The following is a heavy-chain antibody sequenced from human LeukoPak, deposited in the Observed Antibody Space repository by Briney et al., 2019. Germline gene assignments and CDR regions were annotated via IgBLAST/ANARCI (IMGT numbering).Heavy chain of an antibody. CDR3: ASNYDYGDYGQYFQH. CDR2: IYHSGST. Sequence: SETLSLTCAVSGGSISSGGYSWSWIRQPPGTGLEWIGYIYHSGSTYYNPSLKSRVTMSVDRSKNQFSLKLSSVTAADTAVYYCASNYDYGDYGQYFQHWGQGTLVTVSS. CDR1: GGSISSGGYS. V-gene: IGHV4-30-2*01. D-gene: IGHD4-17*01. J-gene: IGHJ1*01.